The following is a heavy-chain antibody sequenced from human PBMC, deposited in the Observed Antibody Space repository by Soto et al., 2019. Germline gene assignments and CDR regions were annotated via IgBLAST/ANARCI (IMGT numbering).Heavy chain of an antibody. D-gene: IGHD6-19*01. CDR1: GFTFSSYG. CDR2: ISYDGSNK. CDR3: AKDRYSSGWSLFDY. J-gene: IGHJ4*02. V-gene: IGHV3-30*18. Sequence: VGSLRLSCAASGFTFSSYGMHWVRQAPGKGLEWVAVISYDGSNKYYADSVKGRFTISRDNSKNTLYLQMNSLRAEDTAVYYCAKDRYSSGWSLFDYWGQGTLVTVSS.